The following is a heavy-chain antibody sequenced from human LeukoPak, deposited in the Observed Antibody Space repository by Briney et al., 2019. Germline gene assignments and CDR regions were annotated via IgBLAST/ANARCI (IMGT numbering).Heavy chain of an antibody. CDR1: GGSISSYY. CDR2: IYYSGST. V-gene: IGHV4-59*12. CDR3: ARRDRGIVRKYYYYYMDV. Sequence: SETLSLTCTVSGGSISSYYWSWIRQPPGKGLEWIGYIYYSGSTNYNPSLKSRVTMSVDTSKKQFSLNLSSVTAADTAVYYCARRDRGIVRKYYYYYMDVWGKGTTVTISS. D-gene: IGHD3-10*01. J-gene: IGHJ6*03.